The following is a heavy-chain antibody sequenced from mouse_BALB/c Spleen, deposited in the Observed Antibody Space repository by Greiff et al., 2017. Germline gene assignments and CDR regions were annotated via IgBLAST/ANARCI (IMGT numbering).Heavy chain of an antibody. CDR1: GYAFTNYL. V-gene: IGHV1-54*01. CDR2: INPGSGGT. J-gene: IGHJ4*01. CDR3: ARRGLRNAMDY. Sequence: QVQLQQSGAELVRPGTSVKVSCKASGYAFTNYLIEWVKQRPGQGLEWIGVINPGSGGTNYNEKFKGKATLTADKSSSTAYMQLSSLTSDDSAVYFGARRGLRNAMDYWGQGTSVTVSS. D-gene: IGHD1-1*01.